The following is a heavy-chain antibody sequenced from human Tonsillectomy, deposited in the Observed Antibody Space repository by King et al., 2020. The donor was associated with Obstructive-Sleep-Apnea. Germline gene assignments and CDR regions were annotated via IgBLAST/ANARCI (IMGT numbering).Heavy chain of an antibody. CDR2: ISSNSHSI. D-gene: IGHD1-14*01. Sequence: VQLVESGGGLVQPGGSLRLSCAASRFIFSDYSMNWVRQAPGKGLEWISFISSNSHSIDSADSVKGRFTISRDNAANSLFLQMNSLRAEDTAVYYCARGNHSGAWLIDYWGQGTLATVSS. J-gene: IGHJ4*02. V-gene: IGHV3-48*04. CDR1: RFIFSDYS. CDR3: ARGNHSGAWLIDY.